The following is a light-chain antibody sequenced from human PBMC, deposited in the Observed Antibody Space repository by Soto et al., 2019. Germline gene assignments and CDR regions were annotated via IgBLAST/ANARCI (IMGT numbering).Light chain of an antibody. V-gene: IGLV3-21*02. CDR2: DDS. J-gene: IGLJ1*01. CDR1: NIGGNS. Sequence: SYELTQPPSVSVAPGQTARLTCGGNNIGGNSVHWYQQKPGQAPVLVVYDDSDRPSGIPDRFSGSNSGDTATLTIRRVEAGDEADYYCHVWDSSSDHYVFGTGTKVTVL. CDR3: HVWDSSSDHYV.